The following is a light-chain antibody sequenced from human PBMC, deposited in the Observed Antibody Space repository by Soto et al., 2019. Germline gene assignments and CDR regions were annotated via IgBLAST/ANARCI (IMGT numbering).Light chain of an antibody. CDR1: QDLSTN. Sequence: MTQSPATLSVSPGERVTVSCRASQDLSTNLAWYQQKPGQAPRLLFSDASRWASGDPARFSASGSGTEFSLTISSLQSEDVAVYYCQQYNKWPLTFGGGTKVEI. CDR3: QQYNKWPLT. V-gene: IGKV3-15*01. CDR2: DAS. J-gene: IGKJ4*01.